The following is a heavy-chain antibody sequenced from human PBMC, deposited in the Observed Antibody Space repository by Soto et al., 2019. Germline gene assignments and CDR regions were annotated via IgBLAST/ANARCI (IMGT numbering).Heavy chain of an antibody. CDR1: GGAISSGGYY. V-gene: IGHV4-31*03. J-gene: IGHJ4*02. CDR2: IYYSGST. Sequence: QVQLQESGPGLVKPSQTLSLTCTVSGGAISSGGYYWSWIRQHPGKGLEWIGYIYYSGSTYYNPSLKSRVTISVDTSKNQFSLKLSSVTAADTAVYYCARSSTSANYFDYWGQGTLVTVSS. D-gene: IGHD2-2*01. CDR3: ARSSTSANYFDY.